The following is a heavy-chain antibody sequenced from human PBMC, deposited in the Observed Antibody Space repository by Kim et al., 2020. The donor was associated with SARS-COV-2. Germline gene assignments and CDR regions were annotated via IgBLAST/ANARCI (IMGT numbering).Heavy chain of an antibody. CDR2: ISYDGSNK. V-gene: IGHV3-30-3*01. CDR3: ARDLGGIPGY. D-gene: IGHD1-20*01. Sequence: GGSLRLSCAASGFTFSSYAMHWVRQAPGKGLEWVAVISYDGSNKYYADSVKGRFTISRDNSKNTLYLQMNSLRAEDTAVYYCARDLGGIPGYWGQGTLVTVSS. CDR1: GFTFSSYA. J-gene: IGHJ4*02.